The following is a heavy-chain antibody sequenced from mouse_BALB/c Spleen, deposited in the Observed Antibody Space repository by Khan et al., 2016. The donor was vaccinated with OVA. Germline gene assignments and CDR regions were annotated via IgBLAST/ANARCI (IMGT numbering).Heavy chain of an antibody. Sequence: EVQLVEPGGGLVQPKGSLKLSCAASGFTFNTYAMNWVRQAPGKGLEWVARIRSKSNNYATYYADSVKDRFTISRDDSQSMLYLQMNNLKTEDTAMYYCVKHVYYSFVDFAMDYWGQGTTVTVSS. V-gene: IGHV10-1*02. CDR2: IRSKSNNYAT. CDR1: GFTFNTYA. J-gene: IGHJ4*01. D-gene: IGHD1-2*01. CDR3: VKHVYYSFVDFAMDY.